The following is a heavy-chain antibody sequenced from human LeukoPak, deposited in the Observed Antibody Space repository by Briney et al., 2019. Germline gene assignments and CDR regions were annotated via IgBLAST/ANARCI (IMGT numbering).Heavy chain of an antibody. Sequence: GGSLRLSCAASGFTFSSYWMSWVRQAPGKGLEWVANIKQDGSEKYYVDSVKGRFTISRDNAKNSLYLQMNSLRAEDTAVYYCARLRVVYYYYYGMDVWGQGTTVTVSS. D-gene: IGHD2-15*01. CDR3: ARLRVVYYYYYGMDV. J-gene: IGHJ6*02. CDR1: GFTFSSYW. CDR2: IKQDGSEK. V-gene: IGHV3-7*01.